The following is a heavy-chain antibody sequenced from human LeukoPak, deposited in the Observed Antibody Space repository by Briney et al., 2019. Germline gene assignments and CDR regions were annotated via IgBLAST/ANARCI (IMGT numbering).Heavy chain of an antibody. CDR3: ARQPRDGNNPRPYYFDS. J-gene: IGHJ4*02. V-gene: IGHV4-39*01. D-gene: IGHD5-24*01. CDR1: GASVSSSTYY. Sequence: PSETLSLTCTVSGASVSSSTYYWGWIRQPPGKGLDWIGSMSYTGSTYYNPSLKSRVTISVDTSKNQISLRLTSVTAADTAVYYCARQPRDGNNPRPYYFDSWGQGTLVTVSS. CDR2: MSYTGST.